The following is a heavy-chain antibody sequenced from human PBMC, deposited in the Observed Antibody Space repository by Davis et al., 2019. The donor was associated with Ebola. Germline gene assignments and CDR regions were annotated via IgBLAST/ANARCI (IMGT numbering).Heavy chain of an antibody. CDR1: GYTFTSYG. V-gene: IGHV1-18*01. J-gene: IGHJ4*02. D-gene: IGHD1-26*01. CDR2: ISAYNGNT. Sequence: ASVKVSCKASGYTFTSYGISWVRQAPGQGLEWMGWISAYNGNTNYAQKFQGRVTITADESTSTAYMELSSLRSEDTAVYYCARDEATRSGSYCFDYWGQGTLVTVSS. CDR3: ARDEATRSGSYCFDY.